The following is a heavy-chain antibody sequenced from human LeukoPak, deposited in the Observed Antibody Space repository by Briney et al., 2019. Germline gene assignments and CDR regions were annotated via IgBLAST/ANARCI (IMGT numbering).Heavy chain of an antibody. V-gene: IGHV3-21*01. CDR2: ISGDGGTI. CDR3: ARDQSLGYCSGGSCHTDY. J-gene: IGHJ4*02. D-gene: IGHD2-15*01. CDR1: GFTLRSSA. Sequence: GGSLRLSCAASGFTLRSSAMSWVRQAPGKGLEWVSAISGDGGTISYAASVKGRFTISRDNAKNSLYLQMNSLRAEDTAMYYCARDQSLGYCSGGSCHTDYWGQGTLVTVSS.